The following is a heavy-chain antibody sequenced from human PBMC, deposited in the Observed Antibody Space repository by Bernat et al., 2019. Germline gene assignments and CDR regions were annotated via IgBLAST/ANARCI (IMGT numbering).Heavy chain of an antibody. Sequence: QVQLQESGPGLVKPSQTLSLTCTVSGGSISSGGYYWSWIRQHPGKGLEWIGYIYYSGSTYYNPSLKSRVTISVDTSKNQFSPKLSSVTAADTAVYYCARTYYDSSGPNWFDPWGQGTLVTVSS. CDR3: ARTYYDSSGPNWFDP. V-gene: IGHV4-31*03. D-gene: IGHD3-22*01. CDR1: GGSISSGGYY. CDR2: IYYSGST. J-gene: IGHJ5*02.